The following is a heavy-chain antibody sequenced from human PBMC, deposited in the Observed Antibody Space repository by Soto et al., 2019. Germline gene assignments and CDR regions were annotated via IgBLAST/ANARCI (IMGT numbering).Heavy chain of an antibody. CDR3: ARRTSGWYLDY. J-gene: IGHJ4*02. CDR1: GFTFSNYA. D-gene: IGHD6-19*01. Sequence: EVQLLESGGGLVQPGGSLRLSCAASGFTFSNYAMSWVRQAPGKGLEWVSVISGSGGSTYYADSVKGRFTISRDNSKNRLYLQMNGLSAEDTAVYYCARRTSGWYLDYWGQGTLVTVSS. CDR2: ISGSGGST. V-gene: IGHV3-23*01.